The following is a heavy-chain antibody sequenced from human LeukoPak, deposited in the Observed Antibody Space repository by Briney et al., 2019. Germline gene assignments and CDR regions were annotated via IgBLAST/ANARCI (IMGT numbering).Heavy chain of an antibody. CDR3: ASRDGYNPLADYYYYYMDV. CDR1: GYTFTGYY. Sequence: VASVKVSCKASGYTFTGYYMHWVRQAPGQGLEWMGWINPNSGGTNYAQKFQGRVTITADESTSTAYMELSSLRSEDTAVYYCASRDGYNPLADYYYYYMDVWGKGTTVTISS. CDR2: INPNSGGT. J-gene: IGHJ6*03. V-gene: IGHV1-2*02. D-gene: IGHD5-24*01.